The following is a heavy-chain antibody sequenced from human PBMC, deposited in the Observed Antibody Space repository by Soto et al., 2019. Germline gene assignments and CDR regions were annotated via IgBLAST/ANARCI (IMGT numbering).Heavy chain of an antibody. D-gene: IGHD6-19*01. CDR3: ARKGAGRPLDS. V-gene: IGHV1-18*01. Sequence: QVQLMQPGVDVQKPGVSVKVSCKASGFTFTRYGITWVRQAPGRGLEYMGWIDPDNGDTRSAEQFQGRVTMTTDTATATAYLELRSLKSDDTAVYFCARKGAGRPLDSWGQGALVTVSS. J-gene: IGHJ4*02. CDR1: GFTFTRYG. CDR2: IDPDNGDT.